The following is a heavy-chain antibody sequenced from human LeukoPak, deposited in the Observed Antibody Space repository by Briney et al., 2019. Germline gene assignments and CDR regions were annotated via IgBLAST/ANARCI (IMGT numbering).Heavy chain of an antibody. Sequence: ASVKVSCKASGGTFSSYAISWVRQAPGQGLEWMGGIIPIFGTANYAQKFQGRVTITADESTSTAYMELSSLRSEDTAVYYCARHYGGNPDPFDYWGQGTLVTVSS. CDR2: IIPIFGTA. D-gene: IGHD4-23*01. V-gene: IGHV1-69*01. J-gene: IGHJ4*02. CDR3: ARHYGGNPDPFDY. CDR1: GGTFSSYA.